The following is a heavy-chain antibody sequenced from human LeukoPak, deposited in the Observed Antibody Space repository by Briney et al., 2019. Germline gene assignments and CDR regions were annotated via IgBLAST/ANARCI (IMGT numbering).Heavy chain of an antibody. Sequence: SETLSLTCAVSGGSISSGGYSWSWIRQPPGKGLEWIGYIFDSGSTYYSPSLKSRVTISVERSRNQFSLQLSSVTAADTAVYYCARGEVVLELHAFDIWGQGTMVTVSS. CDR3: ARGEVVLELHAFDI. CDR1: GGSISSGGYS. V-gene: IGHV4-30-2*01. J-gene: IGHJ3*02. CDR2: IFDSGST. D-gene: IGHD1-7*01.